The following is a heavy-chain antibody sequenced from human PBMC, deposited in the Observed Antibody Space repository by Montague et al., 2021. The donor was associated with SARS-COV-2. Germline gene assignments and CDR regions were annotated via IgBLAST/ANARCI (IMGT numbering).Heavy chain of an antibody. CDR1: GFTFSSYE. J-gene: IGHJ6*02. D-gene: IGHD2-15*01. CDR3: AATSGDIVVVVAAYYGMDV. V-gene: IGHV3-48*03. Sequence: SLRLSCAASGFTFSSYEMNWVRQAPGKGLEWVSHISSSGSTIYYADSVKGRFTISRDNAKNSLYLQMNSLRAEDTAVYYCAATSGDIVVVVAAYYGMDVWGQGTTVTVSS. CDR2: ISSSGSTI.